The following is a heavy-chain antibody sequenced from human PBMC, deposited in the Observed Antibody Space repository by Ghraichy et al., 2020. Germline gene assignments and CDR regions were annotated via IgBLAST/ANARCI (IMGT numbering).Heavy chain of an antibody. CDR3: AGVSVMIAFGRYKWLDP. CDR1: GFNLSDST. J-gene: IGHJ5*02. Sequence: GGSLRLSCAATGFNLSDSTMTWVRQAPGKGLEWISYISASGDTIFYADSVRGRFTISRDNAKKSLYLQMNSLSAEDTAIYFCAGVSVMIAFGRYKWLDPWGQGTLVTVSS. D-gene: IGHD3-16*01. CDR2: ISASGDTI. V-gene: IGHV3-48*01.